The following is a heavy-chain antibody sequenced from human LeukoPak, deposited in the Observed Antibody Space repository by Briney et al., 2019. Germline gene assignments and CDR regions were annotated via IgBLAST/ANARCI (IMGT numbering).Heavy chain of an antibody. J-gene: IGHJ4*02. CDR2: ISSSGSTI. D-gene: IGHD3-3*01. CDR1: GFTFSSYE. Sequence: GGSPRLSCAASGFTFSSYEMNWVRQAPGKGLEWVSYISSSGSTIYYADSVKGRFTISRDNAKNSLYLQMNSLRAEDTAVYYCARRERDDFWSGYYGDRWGQGTLVTVSS. V-gene: IGHV3-48*03. CDR3: ARRERDDFWSGYYGDR.